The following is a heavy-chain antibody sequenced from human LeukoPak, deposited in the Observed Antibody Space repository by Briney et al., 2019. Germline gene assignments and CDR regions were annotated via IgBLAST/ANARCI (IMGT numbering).Heavy chain of an antibody. J-gene: IGHJ3*02. D-gene: IGHD3-3*01. Sequence: SETLSLTCTVSGGSISSSSYYWGWIRQPPGKGLEWIGSIDYSGSTYYNPSLKSRVTISVDTSKTQFSLKLSSVTAADTAMYYCASRPPKVDGVVFDIWGQGTMVTVSS. CDR2: IDYSGST. CDR1: GGSISSSSYY. V-gene: IGHV4-39*01. CDR3: ASRPPKVDGVVFDI.